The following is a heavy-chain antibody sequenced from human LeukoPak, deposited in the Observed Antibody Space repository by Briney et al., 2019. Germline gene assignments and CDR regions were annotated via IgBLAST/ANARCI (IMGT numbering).Heavy chain of an antibody. J-gene: IGHJ4*02. CDR3: AKGGYINGYDY. D-gene: IGHD5-18*01. CDR2: INQDGSKE. CDR1: GFTFRSYW. Sequence: PGGSLRLSCAASGFTFRSYWMTWVRQAPGKGLEWVANINQDGSKEDYLGSVKGRFTISRDNDKNSLCLQVNSLRAEDTAVYYCAKGGYINGYDYWGQGTLVTVSS. V-gene: IGHV3-7*01.